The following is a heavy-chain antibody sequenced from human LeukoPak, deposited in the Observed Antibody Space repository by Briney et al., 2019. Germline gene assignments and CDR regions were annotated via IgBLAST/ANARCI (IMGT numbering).Heavy chain of an antibody. D-gene: IGHD2-2*01. Sequence: PSETLSLTCTVSGGSISSGSCYWSWIRQPAGKGLEWIGRIYTSGSTNYNPSLKSRVTISVDTSKNQFSLKLSSVTAADTAVYYCARYCSSTSCEHRSRYYFDYWGQGTLVTVSS. CDR1: GGSISSGSCY. CDR2: IYTSGST. V-gene: IGHV4-61*02. CDR3: ARYCSSTSCEHRSRYYFDY. J-gene: IGHJ4*02.